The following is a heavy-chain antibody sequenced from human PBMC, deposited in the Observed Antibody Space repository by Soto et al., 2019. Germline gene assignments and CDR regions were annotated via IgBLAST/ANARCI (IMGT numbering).Heavy chain of an antibody. V-gene: IGHV3-11*05. Sequence: QVQLVESGGGLVKPGGSLRLSCAASGFTFSDYYMSWIRRAPGKGLEWVSYINSSSTYTNYADSVKGRFTISRDNAKNSPYLPMTSLRAEDTAVYYGARIIATAGGRRYFDLWGRGTLVTVSS. CDR1: GFTFSDYY. J-gene: IGHJ2*01. D-gene: IGHD6-13*01. CDR2: INSSSTYT. CDR3: ARIIATAGGRRYFDL.